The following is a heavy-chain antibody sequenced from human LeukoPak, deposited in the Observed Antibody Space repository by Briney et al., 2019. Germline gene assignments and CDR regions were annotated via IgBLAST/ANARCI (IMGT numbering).Heavy chain of an antibody. V-gene: IGHV3-23*01. CDR2: ISGSGGST. CDR3: AKGYDFWSGYYHDGAFDI. D-gene: IGHD3-3*01. Sequence: GGSLRLSCAASGFTFSSYAMSWVRQAPGKGLEWVSAISGSGGSTYYADSVKGRFTISRDNSKNTLYLQMNSLRAEDTAVYYCAKGYDFWSGYYHDGAFDIWGQGTMVTVSS. CDR1: GFTFSSYA. J-gene: IGHJ3*02.